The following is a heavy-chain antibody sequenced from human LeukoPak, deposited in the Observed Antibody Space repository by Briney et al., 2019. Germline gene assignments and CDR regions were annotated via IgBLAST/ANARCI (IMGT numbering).Heavy chain of an antibody. Sequence: GGSLRLSCAASGFSFSSYEMNWVRQAPGKGLEWVSYISSSGSTIYYADSVKGRFTISRDNAKNSLYLQMNSLRAEDTAVYYCARDNSSSWLYWGQGTLVTVSS. CDR2: ISSSGSTI. CDR1: GFSFSSYE. D-gene: IGHD6-13*01. CDR3: ARDNSSSWLY. V-gene: IGHV3-48*03. J-gene: IGHJ4*02.